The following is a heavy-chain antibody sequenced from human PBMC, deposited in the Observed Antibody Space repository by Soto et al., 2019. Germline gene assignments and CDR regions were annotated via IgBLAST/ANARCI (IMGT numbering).Heavy chain of an antibody. J-gene: IGHJ5*01. V-gene: IGHV4-61*01. CDR1: GDSVTSGNYY. CDR3: ARIPVDTSIIYWFNP. Sequence: ASETLSLTCTVSGDSVTSGNYYWSWIRQPPGKGLEWIGYIYYSGNTNYSPSLKSRVTMSLDRSNNQFSLNLSSVTAADTAVYYCARIPVDTSIIYWFNPWGQGILVTVSS. CDR2: IYYSGNT. D-gene: IGHD5-18*01.